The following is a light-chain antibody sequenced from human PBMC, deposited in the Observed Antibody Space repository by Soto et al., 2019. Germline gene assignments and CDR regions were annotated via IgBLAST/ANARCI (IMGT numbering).Light chain of an antibody. CDR1: QSVLYTPNNNNY. J-gene: IGKJ1*01. V-gene: IGKV4-1*01. Sequence: DIVMTQSPDSLAVSLGERATINCKSSQSVLYTPNNNNYLAWYQQKAGQPPRLLIYWASTRESGVPDRFSGSGSGTDFPLTISSLQTEDVAVYYCLQYYTTLPTFGQGTRVEIK. CDR2: WAS. CDR3: LQYYTTLPT.